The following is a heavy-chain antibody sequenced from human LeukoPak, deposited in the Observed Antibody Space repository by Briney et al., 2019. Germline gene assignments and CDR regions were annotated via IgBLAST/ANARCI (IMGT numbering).Heavy chain of an antibody. CDR1: GGSFSGYY. CDR2: IKHRGSN. J-gene: IGHJ3*02. V-gene: IGHV4-34*01. D-gene: IGHD2-2*01. CDR3: ARRPIKRYCSSTSCYHSRGAFDI. Sequence: SETLSLTCAVYGGSFSGYYWSWIRQPPGKGLEWIGEIKHRGSNKYNPTIKSRVTISVDTSKNQFSLKLSSVTAADTAVYYCARRPIKRYCSSTSCYHSRGAFDIWGQGTMVTVSS.